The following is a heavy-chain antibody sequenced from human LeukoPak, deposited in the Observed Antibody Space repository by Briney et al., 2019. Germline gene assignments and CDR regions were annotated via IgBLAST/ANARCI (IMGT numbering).Heavy chain of an antibody. CDR1: GGSIRSSYYY. J-gene: IGHJ5*02. Sequence: SETLSLTCTVSGGSIRSSYYYWGWIRQPPGKGQEWIGSIYDSGSTYYKPSLKSEATISVDTSTNQFSLKLNSVTAAETAVYYCARHYGPWGQGTLVTVSS. V-gene: IGHV4-39*01. CDR2: IYDSGST. D-gene: IGHD3-10*01. CDR3: ARHYGP.